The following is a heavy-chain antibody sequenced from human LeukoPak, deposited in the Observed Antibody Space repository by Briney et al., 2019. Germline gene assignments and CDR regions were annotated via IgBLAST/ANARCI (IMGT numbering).Heavy chain of an antibody. J-gene: IGHJ4*02. V-gene: IGHV4-34*01. Sequence: SETLSLTCAVYGGSFSGYYWSWIRQPPGKGLEWIGEINHSGSTKYNPSLKSRVTISVDTSKNQFSLKLSSVTAADTAVYYCARGRLGWLRSRAFDYWGQGTLVTVSS. CDR1: GGSFSGYY. CDR3: ARGRLGWLRSRAFDY. CDR2: INHSGST. D-gene: IGHD5-12*01.